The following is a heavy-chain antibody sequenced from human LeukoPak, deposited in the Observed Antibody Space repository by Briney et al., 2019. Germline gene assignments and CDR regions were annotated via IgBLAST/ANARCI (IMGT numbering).Heavy chain of an antibody. CDR2: IYTSGST. CDR3: ARIHRRADSSGYYYEDWYFDL. D-gene: IGHD3-22*01. J-gene: IGHJ2*01. V-gene: IGHV4-4*07. Sequence: ASETLSLTCTVSGDSSSSNYWSWIRQPAGKTLEWIGRIYTSGSTNYNPSLKSRITMSVDTSNNQLSLKLRSVTAADTAVYYCARIHRRADSSGYYYEDWYFDLWGRGTLVTVSS. CDR1: GDSSSSNY.